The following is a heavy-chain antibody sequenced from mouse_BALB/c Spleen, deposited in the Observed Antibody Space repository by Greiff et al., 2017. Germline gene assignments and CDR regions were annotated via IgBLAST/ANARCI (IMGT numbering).Heavy chain of an antibody. D-gene: IGHD2-14*01. V-gene: IGHV14-3*02. J-gene: IGHJ4*01. CDR1: GFNIKDTY. Sequence: DVKLQQSGAELVKPGASVKLSCTASGFNIKDTYMHWVKQRPEQGLEWIGRIDPANGNTKYDPKFQGKATITADTSSNTAYLQLSSLTSEDTAVYYCARYDGRDYYAMDYWGQGTSVTVSS. CDR3: ARYDGRDYYAMDY. CDR2: IDPANGNT.